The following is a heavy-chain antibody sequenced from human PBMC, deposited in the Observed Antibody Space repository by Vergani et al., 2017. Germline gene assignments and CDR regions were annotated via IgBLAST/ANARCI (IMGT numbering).Heavy chain of an antibody. CDR2: INPNSGGT. CDR1: GYTFTGYY. D-gene: IGHD2-15*01. V-gene: IGHV1-2*02. J-gene: IGHJ4*02. CDR3: ARAVGGSCCSCSSSLDY. Sequence: QVQLVQSGAEVKKPGASVKVSCKASGYTFTGYYMHWVRQAPGQGLDWMGWINPNSGGTNYAQKFQGRVTMTRDTSISTAYMELSRLSSGDRAVYYCARAVGGSCCSCSSSLDYWGQGTLVTVSS.